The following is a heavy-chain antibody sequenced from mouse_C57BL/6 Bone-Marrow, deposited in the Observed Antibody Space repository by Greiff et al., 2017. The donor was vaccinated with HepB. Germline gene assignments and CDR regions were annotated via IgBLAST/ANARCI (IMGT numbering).Heavy chain of an antibody. Sequence: VQLQQPGAELVMPGASVKLSCKASGYTFTSYWMHWVKQRPGQGLEWIGEIDPSDSYTNYNQKFKSKSTLTVDKSSSTAYMQLSSLTSEDSAVYYCARRDGNFRALFAYWGQGTLVTVSA. CDR1: GYTFTSYW. D-gene: IGHD2-1*01. J-gene: IGHJ3*01. CDR3: ARRDGNFRALFAY. V-gene: IGHV1-69*01. CDR2: IDPSDSYT.